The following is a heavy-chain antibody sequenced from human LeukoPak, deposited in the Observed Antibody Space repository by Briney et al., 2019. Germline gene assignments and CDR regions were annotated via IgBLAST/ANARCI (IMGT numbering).Heavy chain of an antibody. CDR2: IYYSGST. Sequence: SETLSLTCTVSGGSISSYYWSWIRQPPGKGLEWIGYIYYSGSTNYNPSLKSRVTISVDTSKNHFSLKLNSVTTADTAVYYCARLRFLEWLSPFDSWGQGTLVTVSS. D-gene: IGHD3-3*01. CDR1: GGSISSYY. CDR3: ARLRFLEWLSPFDS. J-gene: IGHJ4*02. V-gene: IGHV4-59*08.